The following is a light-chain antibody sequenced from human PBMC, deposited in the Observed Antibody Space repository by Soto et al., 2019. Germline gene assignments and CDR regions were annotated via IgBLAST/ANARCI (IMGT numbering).Light chain of an antibody. CDR1: SSDVGGYNY. J-gene: IGLJ1*01. CDR3: SSYTSSSTYYV. CDR2: DVS. V-gene: IGLV2-14*01. Sequence: QSALNQPASVSGSPGQSITISCPGTSSDVGGYNYVSWYQQHPGKAPKLMIYDVSNRPSGVSNRFSGSKSGNTASLTISGLQAEDEADYYCSSYTSSSTYYVFGTGTKVTVL.